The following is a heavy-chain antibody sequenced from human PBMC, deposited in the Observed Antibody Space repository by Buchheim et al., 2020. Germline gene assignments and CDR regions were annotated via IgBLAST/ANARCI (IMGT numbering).Heavy chain of an antibody. Sequence: QVQLVESGGGVVQPGRSLRLSCAASGFTFSSYGMHWVRQAPGKGLEWVAVISYDGSNKYYADSVKGRFTISRDNSKNTLYLQMNSLRAEDTAVYYCAKDSSYYGMDVWGQGTT. CDR3: AKDSSYYGMDV. CDR1: GFTFSSYG. J-gene: IGHJ6*02. V-gene: IGHV3-30*18. CDR2: ISYDGSNK.